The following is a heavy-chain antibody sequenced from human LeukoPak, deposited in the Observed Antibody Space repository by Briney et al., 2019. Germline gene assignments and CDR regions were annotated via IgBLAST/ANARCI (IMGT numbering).Heavy chain of an antibody. CDR2: INPGGST. CDR1: GGSFSDDY. V-gene: IGHV4-34*01. Sequence: NTSETLSLTCTVYGGSFSDDYWSWVRQPPGEGLQCIGEINPGGSTNKNPSLRSRLIMSVDTSKNQFSLNLTSVTAADTAVYYCARVHGHNLGTLDYWGQGILVTVTS. J-gene: IGHJ4*02. D-gene: IGHD5-24*01. CDR3: ARVHGHNLGTLDY.